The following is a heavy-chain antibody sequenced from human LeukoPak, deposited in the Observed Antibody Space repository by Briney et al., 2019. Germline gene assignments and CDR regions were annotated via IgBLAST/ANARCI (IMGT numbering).Heavy chain of an antibody. CDR3: ARENCSGWYALGHFDY. V-gene: IGHV3-48*01. J-gene: IGHJ4*02. CDR2: ITSDSNTI. D-gene: IGHD6-19*01. CDR1: GFTFSIYS. Sequence: GGSLRLSCAASGFTFSIYSMNWVRQAPGKGLEWLSYITSDSNTIYYADSVKGRFTISRDNAKNSLYLQMNSLRAEDTAVYYCARENCSGWYALGHFDYWGQGTLVTVSS.